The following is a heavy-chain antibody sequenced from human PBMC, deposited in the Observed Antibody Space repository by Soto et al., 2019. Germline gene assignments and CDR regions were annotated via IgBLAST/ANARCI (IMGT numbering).Heavy chain of an antibody. CDR2: ISAYNGNT. CDR1: GYTFTSHG. CDR3: ARALPMIAPSMWYDP. Sequence: ASVKVSCKASGYTFTSHGISWVRQAPGQGLEWMGRISAYNGNTNYAQKLQGRVTMTTDTSTSTAYMELSSLRSDDTAVYYCARALPMIAPSMWYDPWGQGSQVTVSS. J-gene: IGHJ5*01. V-gene: IGHV1-18*01. D-gene: IGHD3-22*01.